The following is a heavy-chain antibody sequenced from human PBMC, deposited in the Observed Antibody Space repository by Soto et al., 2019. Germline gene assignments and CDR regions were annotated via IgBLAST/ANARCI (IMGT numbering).Heavy chain of an antibody. V-gene: IGHV4-61*01. D-gene: IGHD5-18*01. J-gene: IGHJ6*02. CDR2: IYYSVST. Sequence: QVQLQESGPGLVKPSETLSLTCTVSGGSVSSGRYDWSWIRQPPGKGLEWSGYIYYSVSTNDNPSIKSRVTISVGTAKSQFSLKLSPVTAVETAVYYCARPLYSYGPMDVWGQGTTVTVSS. CDR1: GGSVSSGRYD. CDR3: ARPLYSYGPMDV.